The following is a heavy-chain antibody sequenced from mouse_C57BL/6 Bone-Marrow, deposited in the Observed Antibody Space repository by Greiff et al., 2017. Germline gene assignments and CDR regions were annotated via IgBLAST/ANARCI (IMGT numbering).Heavy chain of an antibody. D-gene: IGHD2-1*01. CDR3: ARYYGNYFDY. CDR1: GYAFSSSW. V-gene: IGHV1-82*01. CDR2: IYPGDGDT. J-gene: IGHJ2*01. Sequence: QVQLKQSGPELVKPGASVKISCKASGYAFSSSWMNWVKQRPGKGLEWIGRIYPGDGDTNYNGKFKGKATLTADKSSSTAYMQLSSLTSEDSAVYFCARYYGNYFDYWGQGTTLTVS.